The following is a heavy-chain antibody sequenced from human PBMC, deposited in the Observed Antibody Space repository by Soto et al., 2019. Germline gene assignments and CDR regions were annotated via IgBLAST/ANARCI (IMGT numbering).Heavy chain of an antibody. CDR1: GYTFTGYY. D-gene: IGHD2-15*01. V-gene: IGHV1-2*02. J-gene: IGHJ5*02. Sequence: ASVKISCKASGYTFTGYYMHWVRQAPGQGLEWMGWINPNSGGTNYAQKFQGRVTMTRDTSISGAYMELSRLRSDDTAVYYCARNRYCSGGSCCYWFGPYGQRTLFTASS. CDR3: ARNRYCSGGSCCYWFGP. CDR2: INPNSGGT.